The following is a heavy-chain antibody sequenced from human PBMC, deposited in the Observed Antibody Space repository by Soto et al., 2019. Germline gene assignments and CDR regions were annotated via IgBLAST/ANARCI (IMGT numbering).Heavy chain of an antibody. V-gene: IGHV1-46*01. CDR1: GYPFTDYF. Sequence: ASVKVSCKTSGYPFTDYFIHWVRQAPGQGLEWMGIISLYHHSTSYAQKFQGRLTVTADTSTTAVYMDLSSLTSEDSAVYWCARELYSCGGDCPYYMDYWGQGTLVTVSS. J-gene: IGHJ4*02. D-gene: IGHD2-21*02. CDR2: ISLYHHST. CDR3: ARELYSCGGDCPYYMDY.